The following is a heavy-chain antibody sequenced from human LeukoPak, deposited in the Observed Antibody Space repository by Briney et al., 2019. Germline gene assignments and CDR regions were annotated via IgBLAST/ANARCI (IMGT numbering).Heavy chain of an antibody. CDR1: GGSIGSGSYY. V-gene: IGHV4-61*02. CDR2: IYTSGST. Sequence: SETLSLTCTVSGGSIGSGSYYWSWIRQPAGKGLEWIGRIYTSGSTNYNPSLKSRVTISVDTSKNQFSLKLSSVTAADTAVYYCASYYDSDTNWFDPWGQGTLVTVSS. J-gene: IGHJ5*02. D-gene: IGHD3-22*01. CDR3: ASYYDSDTNWFDP.